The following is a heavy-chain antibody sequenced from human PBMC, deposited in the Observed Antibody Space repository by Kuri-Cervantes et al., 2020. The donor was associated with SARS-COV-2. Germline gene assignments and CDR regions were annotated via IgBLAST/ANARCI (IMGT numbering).Heavy chain of an antibody. CDR2: ISSSSSYI. Sequence: GESLKISCAASGFTFSSYSMNWVRQAPGKGLEWVSSISSSSSYIYYADSVKGRFTISRDNAKNSLYLQMNCLRAEDTAVYYCARDPKLGLPPAWGQGTLVTVSS. D-gene: IGHD1-7*01. CDR1: GFTFSSYS. J-gene: IGHJ5*02. V-gene: IGHV3-21*01. CDR3: ARDPKLGLPPA.